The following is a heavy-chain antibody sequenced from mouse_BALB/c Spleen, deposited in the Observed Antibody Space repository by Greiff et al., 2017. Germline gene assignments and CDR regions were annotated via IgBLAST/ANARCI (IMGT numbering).Heavy chain of an antibody. CDR1: GFTFSSYA. CDR2: ISSGGSYT. Sequence: EVQRVESGGGLVKPGGSLKLSCAASGFTFSSYAMSWVRQSPEKRLEWVAEISSGGSYTYYPDTVTGRFTISRDNAKNTLYLEMSSLRSEDTAMYYCARLEVYYYAMDYWGQGTSVTVSS. V-gene: IGHV5-9-4*01. J-gene: IGHJ4*01. CDR3: ARLEVYYYAMDY.